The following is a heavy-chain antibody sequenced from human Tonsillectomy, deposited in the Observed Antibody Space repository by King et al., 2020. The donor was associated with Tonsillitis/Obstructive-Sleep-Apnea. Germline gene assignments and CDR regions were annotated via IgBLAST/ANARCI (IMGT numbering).Heavy chain of an antibody. CDR3: TTDLGYCTSTSCFYDAFDI. Sequence: VQLVESGGGLVKLGGSLRLSCAASGFTFNNAWMIWVRQAPGKGLEWGGRISSKTDGGTTDYAAPVKGRFTISRDDSKNTLYLQMNSLKTEDTAMYYCTTDLGYCTSTSCFYDAFDIWGQGTMVTVSS. V-gene: IGHV3-15*01. D-gene: IGHD2-2*01. J-gene: IGHJ3*02. CDR2: ISSKTDGGTT. CDR1: GFTFNNAW.